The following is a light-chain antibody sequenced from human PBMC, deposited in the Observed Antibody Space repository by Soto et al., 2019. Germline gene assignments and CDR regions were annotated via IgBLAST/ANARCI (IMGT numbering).Light chain of an antibody. CDR1: SSDVGGYNY. CDR2: EVS. CDR3: SSYTSSSTLP. Sequence: QPASVSGSPGQSITISCTGTSSDVGGYNYVSWYQQHPGKAPKLMIYEVSNRPSGVSNRFSGSKSGNTASLTISGLQAEDEADYYCSSYTSSSTLPFETGTKVTVL. J-gene: IGLJ1*01. V-gene: IGLV2-14*01.